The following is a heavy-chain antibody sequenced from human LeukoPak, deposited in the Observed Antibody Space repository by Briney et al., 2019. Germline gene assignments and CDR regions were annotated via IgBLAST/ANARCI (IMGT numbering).Heavy chain of an antibody. D-gene: IGHD3-22*01. CDR3: ARAPPRHYYDNTEYYFDY. CDR2: IKQDGGEA. J-gene: IGHJ4*02. Sequence: GESLRLSCAASGFPFSSFWMSWVRQAPGKGLAWVANIKQDGGEAYPVDSVKGRFTISRDNAKSSLFLQMNSLRAEDSAVYYCARAPPRHYYDNTEYYFDYWGQGTLVTVSS. CDR1: GFPFSSFW. V-gene: IGHV3-7*01.